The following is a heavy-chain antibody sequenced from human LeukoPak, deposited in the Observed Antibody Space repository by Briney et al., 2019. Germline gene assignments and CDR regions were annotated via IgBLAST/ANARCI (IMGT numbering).Heavy chain of an antibody. V-gene: IGHV3-53*01. Sequence: PGGSLRLSCAASGLTGSHNYASWVRQAPGKGLEWVSAIHASGDTCYADSVKGRFTISRDTSKNTLYLQINSLRVEDTAVYYCIAFGDSNHWGQGTLVTVSS. J-gene: IGHJ5*02. CDR3: IAFGDSNH. CDR2: IHASGDT. CDR1: GLTGSHNY. D-gene: IGHD4-17*01.